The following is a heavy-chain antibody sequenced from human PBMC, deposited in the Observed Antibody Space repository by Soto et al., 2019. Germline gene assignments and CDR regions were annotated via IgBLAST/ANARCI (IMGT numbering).Heavy chain of an antibody. CDR3: ARGYYDTSGYYPIDF. V-gene: IGHV1-8*01. D-gene: IGHD3-22*01. CDR1: GYTLTSYY. J-gene: IGHJ4*02. Sequence: ASVKVSCKASGYTLTSYYVMWVRQATGQGLEWMGWVNPNSGNTDSAQKFQGRVTMTWDTSINTAYMELSSLRSEDTAVYYCARGYYDTSGYYPIDFWGQGTLVTVSS. CDR2: VNPNSGNT.